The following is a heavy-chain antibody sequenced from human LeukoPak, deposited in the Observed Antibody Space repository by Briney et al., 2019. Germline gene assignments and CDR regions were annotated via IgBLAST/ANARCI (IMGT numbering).Heavy chain of an antibody. CDR2: IYYSGST. CDR1: GGSISNYY. V-gene: IGHV4-59*12. Sequence: SETLSLTCTVSGGSISNYYWSWIRQPPGKGLEWIGSIYYSGSTNYNPSLKSRVTISVDTSKNQLSLKLSSVTAADTAVYYCARVGYCSSTSCYPLDYWGQGTLVTVSS. D-gene: IGHD2-2*01. J-gene: IGHJ4*02. CDR3: ARVGYCSSTSCYPLDY.